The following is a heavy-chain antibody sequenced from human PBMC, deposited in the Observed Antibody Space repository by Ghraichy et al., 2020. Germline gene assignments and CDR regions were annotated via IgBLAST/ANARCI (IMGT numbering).Heavy chain of an antibody. V-gene: IGHV3-74*01. CDR2: INSDGRST. CDR3: ARNGYSSRYNWFDP. D-gene: IGHD6-13*01. Sequence: LSLTCAASGFTFSSYWMHWVRQAPGKGLVWVSRINSDGRSTSYADSVKGRFTISRDNAKNTLYLQMNSLRAEDTAVYYCARNGYSSRYNWFDPWGQGTLVTVSS. CDR1: GFTFSSYW. J-gene: IGHJ5*02.